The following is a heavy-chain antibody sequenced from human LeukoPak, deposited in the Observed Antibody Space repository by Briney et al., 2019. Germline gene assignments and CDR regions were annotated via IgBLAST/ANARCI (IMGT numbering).Heavy chain of an antibody. D-gene: IGHD6-19*01. CDR2: ISGSGDNM. CDR1: KFTFNNYA. J-gene: IGHJ4*02. V-gene: IGHV3-23*01. CDR3: ARVQGGGYRTADS. Sequence: GGSLRLSCLASKFTFNNYAMTWVRQAPGKGLEWVSSISGSGDNMDYADSVKGRFTISRDNSKNTLFLQMNSLRDEDTAMYYCARVQGGGYRTADSWGQGTLVTVSS.